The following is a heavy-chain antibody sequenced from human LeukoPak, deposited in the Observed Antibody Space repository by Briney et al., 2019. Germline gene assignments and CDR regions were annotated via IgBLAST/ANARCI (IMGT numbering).Heavy chain of an antibody. CDR1: AFTFSSYS. CDR3: ARVRDLTGYYNLDY. Sequence: GGSLRLSCTASAFTFSSYSMNWVRQAPGKGLEWVSYISGSSSTIYYADSVKGRFTISRDNAKNSLYLQMNSLRDEDTAVYYCARVRDLTGYYNLDYWGQGTLVTVSS. V-gene: IGHV3-48*02. J-gene: IGHJ4*02. CDR2: ISGSSSTI. D-gene: IGHD3-9*01.